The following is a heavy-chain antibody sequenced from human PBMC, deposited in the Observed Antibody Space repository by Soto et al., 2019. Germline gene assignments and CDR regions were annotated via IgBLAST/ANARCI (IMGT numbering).Heavy chain of an antibody. V-gene: IGHV3-33*05. CDR2: TSYDGSSE. CDR1: GFFLSDYG. J-gene: IGHJ4*02. D-gene: IGHD2-21*01. Sequence: QVQLVESGGGVVQSGGSLTLSCTVSGFFLSDYGMHWVRQAPGKGLEWVAATSYDGSSEYYSASLKDRFTTSRDNSKNTVYFHMNRLRAEDKGLYYCARGGGLHQILAGSDHWGQVTLVTVSS. CDR3: ARGGGLHQILAGSDH.